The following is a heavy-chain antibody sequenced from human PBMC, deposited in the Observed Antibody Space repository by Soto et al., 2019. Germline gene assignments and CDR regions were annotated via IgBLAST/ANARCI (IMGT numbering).Heavy chain of an antibody. CDR2: IIPIFGTA. Sequence: QVQLVQSGAEVKKPGSSVKVSCKASGGTFSSYAISWVRQAPGQGLEWMGGIIPIFGTANYAQKFQGRVTITADESTSTADMELSSLRSENTAVYYCARHVPASGYYYGMDVWGQGTKVTVAS. CDR1: GGTFSSYA. J-gene: IGHJ6*02. V-gene: IGHV1-69*12. CDR3: ARHVPASGYYYGMDV. D-gene: IGHD2-2*01.